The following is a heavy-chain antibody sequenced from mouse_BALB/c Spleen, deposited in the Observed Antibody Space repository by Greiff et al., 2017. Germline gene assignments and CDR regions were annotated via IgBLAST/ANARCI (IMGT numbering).Heavy chain of an antibody. J-gene: IGHJ2*01. V-gene: IGHV1S81*02. CDR3: TRGGVRRVFDY. D-gene: IGHD2-14*01. CDR1: GYTFTSYY. Sequence: VQRVESGAELVKPGASVKLSCKASGYTFTSYYMYWVKQRPGQGLEWIGEINPSNGGTNFNEKFKSKATLTVDKSSSTAYMQLSSLTSEDSAVYYCTRGGVRRVFDYWGQGTTLTVSS. CDR2: INPSNGGT.